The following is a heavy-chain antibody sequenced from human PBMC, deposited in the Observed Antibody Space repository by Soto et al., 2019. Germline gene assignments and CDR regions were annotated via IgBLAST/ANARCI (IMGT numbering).Heavy chain of an antibody. D-gene: IGHD3-3*01. CDR1: GLNFDDFA. CDR2: ITWNSRVL. V-gene: IGHV3-9*01. CDR3: AKGRYDFWSPYYFDS. J-gene: IGHJ4*02. Sequence: GGSLILSCVGTGLNFDDFAMHWVRQAPGKGLEWVSGITWNSRVLAYADSVKGRFTISRDSARNSLYLQMDSLRDEDTALYYCAKGRYDFWSPYYFDSWGQGTLVTISS.